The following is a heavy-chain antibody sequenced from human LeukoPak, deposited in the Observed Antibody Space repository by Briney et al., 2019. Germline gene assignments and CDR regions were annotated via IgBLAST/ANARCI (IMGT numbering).Heavy chain of an antibody. J-gene: IGHJ3*02. CDR3: ARSMYGRWVVVVWIGGVAFDI. V-gene: IGHV3-30*04. CDR2: ISYNGRNQ. D-gene: IGHD3-22*01. CDR1: GFTFSSYA. Sequence: GALRLSCSASGFTFSSYAMHWVRQAPGKGLEWVAVISYNGRNQNYADSVQGRFTISRDNSKNTLYLQMNSLRAEDTAVYYCARSMYGRWVVVVWIGGVAFDIWGQGTMVTVSS.